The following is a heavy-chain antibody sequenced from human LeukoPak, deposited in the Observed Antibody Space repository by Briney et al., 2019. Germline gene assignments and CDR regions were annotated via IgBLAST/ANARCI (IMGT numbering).Heavy chain of an antibody. Sequence: PSETLSLTCAVYGGSFSGYYWSWIRQPPGKGREWIGEINHSGSTNYNPSLKSRVTISVDTSKNQFSLKLSSVTAADTAVYYCARGRRDYGDYPSFDYWGQGTLVTVSS. CDR1: GGSFSGYY. CDR2: INHSGST. J-gene: IGHJ4*02. V-gene: IGHV4-34*01. CDR3: ARGRRDYGDYPSFDY. D-gene: IGHD4-17*01.